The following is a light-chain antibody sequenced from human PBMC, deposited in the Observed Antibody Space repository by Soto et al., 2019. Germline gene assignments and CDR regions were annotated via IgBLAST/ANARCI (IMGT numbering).Light chain of an antibody. V-gene: IGKV1-39*01. CDR3: QQSYSTRYT. CDR1: QSISSS. Sequence: DIQMTQSPSSLSASVGDRVTITCRASQSISSSLNWYQQKPGKAPNLLIYAASSLQSGVPSRFSGSGSGTDFTLTISSLQPEDFATYYCQQSYSTRYTFGQGTKLEIK. J-gene: IGKJ2*01. CDR2: AAS.